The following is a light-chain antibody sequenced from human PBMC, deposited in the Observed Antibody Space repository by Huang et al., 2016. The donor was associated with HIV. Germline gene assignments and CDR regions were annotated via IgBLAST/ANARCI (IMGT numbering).Light chain of an antibody. J-gene: IGKJ2*01. V-gene: IGKV4-1*01. CDR1: QSVFFSSNDNNY. Sequence: DIVMTQSPDSLAVSLGERATINCKSSQSVFFSSNDNNYLAWYQQKPGQPPKLLIYGASTRESGVPDRFSGSGSGTDFTLTISSLQAEDVAVYYCQQYYDTPYTFGQGTKLEIK. CDR2: GAS. CDR3: QQYYDTPYT.